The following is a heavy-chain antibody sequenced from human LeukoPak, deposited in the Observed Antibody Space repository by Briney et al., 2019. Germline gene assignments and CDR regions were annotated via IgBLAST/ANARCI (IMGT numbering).Heavy chain of an antibody. CDR3: ARSVQQLAYYFDY. CDR1: GFTFSSYV. D-gene: IGHD6-13*01. Sequence: PGGSLRLSCAASGFTFSSYVMHWVRQAPGKGLEWVAVISYDGSNKYYADSVKGRFTISRDNSKNTLYLQMISLRAEDTAVYYCARSVQQLAYYFDYWGQGTLVTVSS. V-gene: IGHV3-30-3*01. J-gene: IGHJ4*02. CDR2: ISYDGSNK.